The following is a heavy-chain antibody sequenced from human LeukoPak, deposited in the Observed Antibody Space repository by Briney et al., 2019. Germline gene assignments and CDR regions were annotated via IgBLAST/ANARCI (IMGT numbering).Heavy chain of an antibody. CDR2: IIPIFGTA. D-gene: IGHD3-10*01. V-gene: IGHV1-69*13. CDR3: ARGKGLLWFGGKDAFDI. J-gene: IGHJ3*02. CDR1: GGTFSSYA. Sequence: GASVKVSCKASGGTFSSYAISWVRQAPGQGLEWMGGIIPIFGTANYAQKFQGRVTITADESTSTAYTELSSLRSDDTAVYYCARGKGLLWFGGKDAFDIWGQGTMVTVSS.